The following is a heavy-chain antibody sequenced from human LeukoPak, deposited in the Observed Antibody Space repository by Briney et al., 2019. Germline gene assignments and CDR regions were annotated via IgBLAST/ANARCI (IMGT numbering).Heavy chain of an antibody. CDR1: GFTLRNYA. D-gene: IGHD4-17*01. CDR2: IRNFGET. V-gene: IGHV3-23*01. J-gene: IGHJ4*02. CDR3: ANIPPFDFGDYAILLD. Sequence: GGPLRLSFAASGFTLRNYAIAWVRQAPGKGLEWVSSIRNFGETHYADSVRGQFIISRHNSQNTLYLQMNSLRAEDSALYYCANIPPFDFGDYAILLDWGQGTLVTVSS.